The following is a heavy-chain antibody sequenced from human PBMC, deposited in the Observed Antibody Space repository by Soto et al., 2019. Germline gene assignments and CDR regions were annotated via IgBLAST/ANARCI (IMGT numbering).Heavy chain of an antibody. CDR1: GYSLSSYW. V-gene: IGHV5-51*01. CDR3: ARRPLTYYDSSGYYYVNAFDI. Sequence: GESLKISCKGSGYSLSSYWIGWVRQMPGKGLEWMGIIYPGDSDTRYSPSFQGQVTISADKSISTAYLQWSSLKASDTAMYYCARRPLTYYDSSGYYYVNAFDIWGQGTMVTVSS. J-gene: IGHJ3*02. D-gene: IGHD3-22*01. CDR2: IYPGDSDT.